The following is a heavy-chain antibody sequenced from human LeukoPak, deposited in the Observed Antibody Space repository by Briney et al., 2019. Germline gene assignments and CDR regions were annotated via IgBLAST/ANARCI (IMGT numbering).Heavy chain of an antibody. J-gene: IGHJ4*02. V-gene: IGHV3-23*01. CDR2: IGGSGGST. CDR1: GFTFSSSA. CDR3: AKELRDSSGYYYGY. Sequence: GGSLRLSCAASGFTFSSSAMNWVRQAPGKGLEWVSAIGGSGGSTYYADSVKGRFTISRDNSKNTLYLQMNSLRAEDTAVYYCAKELRDSSGYYYGYWGQGALVTVSS. D-gene: IGHD3-22*01.